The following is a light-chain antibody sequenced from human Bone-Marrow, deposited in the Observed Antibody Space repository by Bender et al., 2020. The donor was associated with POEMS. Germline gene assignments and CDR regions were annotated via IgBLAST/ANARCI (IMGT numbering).Light chain of an antibody. V-gene: IGLV1-44*01. CDR2: SNN. Sequence: QSVLTQPRSASGTPGQSVTISCSGTSSNFGNNAANWYQHVPGTAPKLLIYSNNQRPSGVPDRFSAATSGTSASLAISGLHSDDEADDYCSSWDDSRNGWVFGGGTKLTVL. CDR3: SSWDDSRNGWV. CDR1: SSNFGNNA. J-gene: IGLJ3*02.